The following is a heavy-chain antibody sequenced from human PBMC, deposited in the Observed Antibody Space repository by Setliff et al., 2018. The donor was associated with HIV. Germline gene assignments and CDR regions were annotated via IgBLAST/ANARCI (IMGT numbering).Heavy chain of an antibody. D-gene: IGHD3-3*01. Sequence: AGGSLRLSCSGSGLTLGNYWMYWVRQAPGKGLEWVSSISSISTYIYYADSVKGRFTISRDNAKNSLYLQMNSLRAEDTAVYYCARDPKPKFWSGNSSFDYWGQGTLVTVSS. CDR2: ISSISTYI. V-gene: IGHV3-21*01. CDR3: ARDPKPKFWSGNSSFDY. J-gene: IGHJ4*02. CDR1: GLTLGNYW.